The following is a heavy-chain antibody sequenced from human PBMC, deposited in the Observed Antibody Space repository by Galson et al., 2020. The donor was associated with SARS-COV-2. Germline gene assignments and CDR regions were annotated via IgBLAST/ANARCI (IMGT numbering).Heavy chain of an antibody. CDR3: ASSPPASTSGTARSCAQ. J-gene: IGHJ4*02. V-gene: IGHV3-21*01. D-gene: IGHD3-10*01. CDR2: LDTSSTYI. CDR1: GFAFSSYT. Sequence: GGSLRLSCAASGFAFSSYTMNWVRQAPGKGLEWVASLDTSSTYIYHADSLKGRFTISRDNAENSLYLQMNSLRVEDTAVYYCASSPPASTSGTARSCAQRGQGTQLTVSS.